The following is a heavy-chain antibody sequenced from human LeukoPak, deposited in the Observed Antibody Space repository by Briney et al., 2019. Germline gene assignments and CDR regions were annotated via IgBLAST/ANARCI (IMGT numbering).Heavy chain of an antibody. J-gene: IGHJ4*02. D-gene: IGHD4-11*01. CDR3: AKGSLTYSNYVFDY. V-gene: IGHV3-9*01. CDR2: ISWNSGSI. CDR1: GFTFDDYA. Sequence: GGSLRLSCAASGFTFDDYATHWVRQAPGKGLEWVSGISWNSGSIGYADSVKGRFTISRDNAKNSLYLQMNSLRAEDTALYYCAKGSLTYSNYVFDYWGQGTLVTVSS.